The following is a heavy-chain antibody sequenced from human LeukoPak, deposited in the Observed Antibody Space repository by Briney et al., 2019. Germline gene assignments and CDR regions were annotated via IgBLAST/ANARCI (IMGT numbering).Heavy chain of an antibody. CDR3: ARGVVVPAAIPFLDY. CDR1: GGSISSGDYY. V-gene: IGHV4-30-4*08. CDR2: IYYSGST. D-gene: IGHD2-2*02. Sequence: NPSQTLSLTCTVSGGSISSGDYYWRWIRQPPGKCLEWIGYIYYSGSTYYNPSLKSRVTISVDTSKNQFSLKLSSVTAADTAVYYCARGVVVPAAIPFLDYWGQGTLVTVSS. J-gene: IGHJ4*02.